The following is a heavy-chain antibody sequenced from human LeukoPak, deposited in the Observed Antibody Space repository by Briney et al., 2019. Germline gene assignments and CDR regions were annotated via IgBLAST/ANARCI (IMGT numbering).Heavy chain of an antibody. D-gene: IGHD1-1*01. Sequence: GGSLRLSCAASGFTFSSYSMNWVRKAPGKGLEWVSSISSSSSYIYYADSVKGRFTISRDNSKNTMYLQMNSLRGEDTAVYYCARDLNGRFDIWGQGTLVTVSS. CDR3: ARDLNGRFDI. J-gene: IGHJ5*02. CDR1: GFTFSSYS. CDR2: ISSSSSYI. V-gene: IGHV3-21*01.